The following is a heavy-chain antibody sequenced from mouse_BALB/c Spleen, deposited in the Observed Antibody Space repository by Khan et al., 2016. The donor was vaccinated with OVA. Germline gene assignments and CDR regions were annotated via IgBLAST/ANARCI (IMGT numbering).Heavy chain of an antibody. Sequence: VKLEESGPGLVAPSQSLSITCTVSGFSLSRYNIHWVRQPPGKGLEWLGMIWGGGGTDYNSTLKSRLSISQDNSKSQVFLKMNSLQTDDSAMYYCARDYYRYDGYYAMDYWGQGTSVTVSS. CDR1: GFSLSRYN. CDR3: ARDYYRYDGYYAMDY. V-gene: IGHV2-6-4*01. CDR2: IWGGGGT. D-gene: IGHD2-14*01. J-gene: IGHJ4*01.